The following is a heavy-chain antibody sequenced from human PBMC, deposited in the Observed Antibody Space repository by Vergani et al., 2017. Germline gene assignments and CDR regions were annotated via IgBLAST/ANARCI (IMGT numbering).Heavy chain of an antibody. CDR1: GGSISSYY. J-gene: IGHJ5*02. D-gene: IGHD6-13*01. CDR3: ARLSIAAAADESWFDP. Sequence: QVQLQESGPGLVKPSETLSLTCTVSGGSISSYYWSWIRQPPGKGLEWIGYIYYSGSTNYNPSLKSRVTISVDTSKNQFSLKLSSVTAAATAVYYCARLSIAAAADESWFDPWGQGTLVTVSS. CDR2: IYYSGST. V-gene: IGHV4-59*01.